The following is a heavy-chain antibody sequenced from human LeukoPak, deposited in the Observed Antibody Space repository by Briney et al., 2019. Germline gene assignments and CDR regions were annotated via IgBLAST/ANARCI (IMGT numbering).Heavy chain of an antibody. Sequence: SVKVSCKASGRTFSSYAISWVRQAPGQGLEWMGRIIPILGIANYAQKFQGRVTITADKSTSTAYMELSSLRSEDTAVYYCASLNYYGSGSYYNEIDYWGQGTLVTVSS. V-gene: IGHV1-69*04. D-gene: IGHD3-10*01. CDR1: GRTFSSYA. CDR3: ASLNYYGSGSYYNEIDY. J-gene: IGHJ4*02. CDR2: IIPILGIA.